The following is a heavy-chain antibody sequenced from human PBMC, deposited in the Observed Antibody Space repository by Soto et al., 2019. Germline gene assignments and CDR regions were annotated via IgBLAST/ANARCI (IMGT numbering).Heavy chain of an antibody. V-gene: IGHV1-69*01. CDR3: ARGRGYSGDDHYYYFDMDV. Sequence: QVQLVQSGAEVKKPGSSVKVSCKASGGTFNNYPITWVRQAPGQGLEWMGGSIPIFGTANYAQKFQDRVTITVDESTSTASMELSSLRSEDTAIYYCARGRGYSGDDHYYYFDMDVWGQGTAVNVSS. D-gene: IGHD5-12*01. CDR2: SIPIFGTA. J-gene: IGHJ6*02. CDR1: GGTFNNYP.